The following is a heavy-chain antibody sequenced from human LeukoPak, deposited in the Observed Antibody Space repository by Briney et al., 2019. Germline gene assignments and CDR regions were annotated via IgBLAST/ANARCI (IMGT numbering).Heavy chain of an antibody. D-gene: IGHD5-24*01. Sequence: PSETLSLTCTVSGYSISSGYYWGWIRQPPGKGLEWIGSIYHSGSTYYNPSLKSRVTISVDTSKNQFSLKLSSVTAAHTAVYYCARVLEMATSFDYWGQGTLVTVSS. J-gene: IGHJ4*02. CDR1: GYSISSGYY. V-gene: IGHV4-38-2*02. CDR3: ARVLEMATSFDY. CDR2: IYHSGST.